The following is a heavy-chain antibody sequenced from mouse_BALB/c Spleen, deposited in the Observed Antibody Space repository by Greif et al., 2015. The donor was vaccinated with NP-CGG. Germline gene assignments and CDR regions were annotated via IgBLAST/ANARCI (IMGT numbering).Heavy chain of an antibody. V-gene: IGHV7-1*02. Sequence: EVKLMDSGGGLVQPGGSLRLSCATSGFTFSDFYMEWVRQPPGKRLEWIAASRNKANDYTTEYSASVKGRFIVSRDTSQSILYLQMNALRAEDTAIYYCARDRYDWYFDVWGAGTTVTVSS. J-gene: IGHJ1*01. D-gene: IGHD2-14*01. CDR2: SRNKANDYTT. CDR3: ARDRYDWYFDV. CDR1: GFTFSDFY.